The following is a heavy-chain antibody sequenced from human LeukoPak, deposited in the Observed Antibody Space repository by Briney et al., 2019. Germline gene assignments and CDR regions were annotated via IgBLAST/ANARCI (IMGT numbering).Heavy chain of an antibody. D-gene: IGHD5-18*01. CDR3: ARWGGTAMVKTFDY. CDR2: IKQGGSEK. V-gene: IGHV3-7*01. CDR1: GFTFSSYW. Sequence: GGSLRLSCAASGFTFSSYWMSWVRQAPGKGLEWVANIKQGGSEKYYVDSVKGRFTISKDNAKNSLYLQMNSLRAEDTAVYYCARWGGTAMVKTFDYWGQGTLVTVSS. J-gene: IGHJ4*02.